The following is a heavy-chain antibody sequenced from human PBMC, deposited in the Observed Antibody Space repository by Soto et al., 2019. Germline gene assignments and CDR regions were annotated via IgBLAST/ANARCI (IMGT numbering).Heavy chain of an antibody. CDR2: IYYSGST. CDR1: GGSISNYY. V-gene: IGHV4-59*01. J-gene: IGHJ3*02. CDR3: ATPGHSGYDPGAFDI. D-gene: IGHD5-12*01. Sequence: NPSETLSLTCTVSGGSISNYYWTWIRQPPGKGLEWIGYIYYSGSTNYNPSLKSRVTISVDTSKNQFSLKLSSVTAADTAVYYCATPGHSGYDPGAFDIWCQGTMVTVSS.